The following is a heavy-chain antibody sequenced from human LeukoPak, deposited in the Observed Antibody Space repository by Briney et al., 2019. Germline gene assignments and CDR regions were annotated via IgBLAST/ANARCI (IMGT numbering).Heavy chain of an antibody. D-gene: IGHD5/OR15-5a*01. CDR1: GYFISSGYY. Sequence: PSETLSLTCTVSGYFISSGYYWGWIRQPPGKGLEWIGSIHHSGSTYYNPSLKSRVTISVDTSDNRFSLHLSSVNAADTAIYYCARLRALSGHRGAFDIWGQGTLVTVSS. V-gene: IGHV4-38-2*02. CDR3: ARLRALSGHRGAFDI. J-gene: IGHJ3*02. CDR2: IHHSGST.